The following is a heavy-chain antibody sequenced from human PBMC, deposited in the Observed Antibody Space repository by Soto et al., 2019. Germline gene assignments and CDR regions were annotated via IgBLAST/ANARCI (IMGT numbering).Heavy chain of an antibody. J-gene: IGHJ5*02. CDR1: GGSVSSGSYY. CDR3: ARGRGYSYGYWFDP. V-gene: IGHV4-61*01. D-gene: IGHD5-18*01. CDR2: IYYSGST. Sequence: PSETLSLTCTVSGGSVSSGSYYWSWIRQPPGKGLEWIGYIYYSGSTNYNPSLKSRVTISVDTSKNQFSLKLSSVTAADTAVYYCARGRGYSYGYWFDPWGQGTLVTVSS.